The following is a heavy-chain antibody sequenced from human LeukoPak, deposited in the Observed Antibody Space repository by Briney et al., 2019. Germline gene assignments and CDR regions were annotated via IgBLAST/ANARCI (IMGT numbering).Heavy chain of an antibody. CDR3: ARIDGSGSYYNDYYFVY. CDR1: GYSFTSYR. D-gene: IGHD3-10*01. V-gene: IGHV5-51*01. Sequence: GESLKISCQGSGYSFTSYRIAWVRQMPGKGLEWMGTIYPGDSDTRYSPSFQGQVTISADKSISTAYLQWTSLKASDSAMFYCARIDGSGSYYNDYYFVYWGQGTLVTVSS. J-gene: IGHJ4*02. CDR2: IYPGDSDT.